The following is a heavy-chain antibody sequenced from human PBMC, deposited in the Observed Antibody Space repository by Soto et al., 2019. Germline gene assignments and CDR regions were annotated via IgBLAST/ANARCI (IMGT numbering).Heavy chain of an antibody. J-gene: IGHJ6*02. D-gene: IGHD6-13*01. CDR3: ARTPGYSSSRRPSWYYDGMDV. V-gene: IGHV4-31*03. Sequence: QVQLQESGPGLVKPSQTLSLTCTVSGGSISSGGYYWSWIRQHPGKGLEWIGYIYYSGSTYYNPSLKSRVTISVDTSKNQFSLKLSSVTAADTAVYYCARTPGYSSSRRPSWYYDGMDVWGQGTTVTVSS. CDR2: IYYSGST. CDR1: GGSISSGGYY.